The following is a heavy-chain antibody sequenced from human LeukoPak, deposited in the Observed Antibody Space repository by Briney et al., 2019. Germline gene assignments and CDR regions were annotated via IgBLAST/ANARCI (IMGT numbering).Heavy chain of an antibody. CDR1: GGTFSSYA. J-gene: IGHJ4*02. V-gene: IGHV1-69*13. D-gene: IGHD1-26*01. CDR2: TIPIFGTA. Sequence: ASVKVSCKASGGTFSSYAISWVRQAPGQGLEWMGGTIPIFGTANYAQKFQGRVTITADETTSTAYMELSSLRSEDTAVYYCAHTPVVGATPFDYWGQGTLVTVSS. CDR3: AHTPVVGATPFDY.